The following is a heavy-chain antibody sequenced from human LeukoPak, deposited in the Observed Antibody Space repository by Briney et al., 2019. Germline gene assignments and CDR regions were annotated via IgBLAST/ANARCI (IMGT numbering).Heavy chain of an antibody. CDR1: GGTFSSYA. D-gene: IGHD2-15*01. CDR2: IIPIFGTA. V-gene: IGHV1-69*05. CDR3: ARAKAAPSLPYYFDY. J-gene: IGHJ4*02. Sequence: ASVKVSCKASGGTFSSYAISWVRQAPGQGLEWMGGIIPIFGTANYAQKFQGRVTITTDESTSTAYMELSSLRSEDTAVYYCARAKAAPSLPYYFDYWGQGTPVTVSS.